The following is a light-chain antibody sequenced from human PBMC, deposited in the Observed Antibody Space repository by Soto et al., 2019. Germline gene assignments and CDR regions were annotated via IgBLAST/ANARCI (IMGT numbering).Light chain of an antibody. CDR2: GAS. Sequence: EIVMTQSPATLSVSPGERATLSCRASQSVSSNLAWYQQKPGQAPRLLIYGASTRATGVPARFRGSRSGTEFTLTISSLQSEDFAVYYCQQYNNWPPITFGQGTRLEIK. CDR1: QSVSSN. V-gene: IGKV3-15*01. J-gene: IGKJ5*01. CDR3: QQYNNWPPIT.